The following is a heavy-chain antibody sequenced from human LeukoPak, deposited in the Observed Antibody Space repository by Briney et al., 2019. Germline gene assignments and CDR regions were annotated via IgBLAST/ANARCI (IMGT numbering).Heavy chain of an antibody. Sequence: SGTLSLTCAVSGVSISSSNWWWGGRQPPGQGLGWIGEMYDSGSTNYNPSVKSRVTISVDKSKNQFSLKLSSVTAADTAVYYCARGLVGYCSSTSCYSWFDPWGQGTLVTVSS. CDR2: MYDSGST. CDR1: GVSISSSNW. J-gene: IGHJ5*02. CDR3: ARGLVGYCSSTSCYSWFDP. D-gene: IGHD2-2*01. V-gene: IGHV4-4*02.